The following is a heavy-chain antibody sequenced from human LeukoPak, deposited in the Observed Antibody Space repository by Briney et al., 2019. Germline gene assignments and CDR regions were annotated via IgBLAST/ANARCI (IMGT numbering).Heavy chain of an antibody. CDR1: GFTVTGYS. CDR3: AKGGDGYNYYFDY. D-gene: IGHD5-24*01. J-gene: IGHJ4*02. Sequence: GGSLRLSCVVSGFTVTGYSMHWVRQAPGTGLEWVAVMSYDGTNKYYADSVKGRFTISRDNSKNTLYLQMNNLRAQDTAVYYCAKGGDGYNYYFDYWGQETLVTVSS. V-gene: IGHV3-30-3*01. CDR2: MSYDGTNK.